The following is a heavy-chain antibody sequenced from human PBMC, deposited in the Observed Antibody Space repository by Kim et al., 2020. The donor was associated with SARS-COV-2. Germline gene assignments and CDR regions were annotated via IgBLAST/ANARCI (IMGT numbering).Heavy chain of an antibody. CDR3: AKDLIYGDYVRGGLVGVVY. D-gene: IGHD4-17*01. CDR1: GFTFSSYA. CDR2: ISGSGGST. J-gene: IGHJ4*02. V-gene: IGHV3-23*01. Sequence: GGSLRLSCAASGFTFSSYAMSWVRQAPGKGLEWVSAISGSGGSTYYADSVKGRFTISRDNSKNTLYLQMNSLRAEDTAVYYCAKDLIYGDYVRGGLVGVVYWGGGAVVTLST.